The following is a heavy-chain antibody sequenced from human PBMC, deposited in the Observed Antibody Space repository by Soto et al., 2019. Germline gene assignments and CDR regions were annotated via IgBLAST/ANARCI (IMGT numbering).Heavy chain of an antibody. D-gene: IGHD4-4*01. Sequence: XESMLLSCSASGFPFSRFAIHWVRQAPGKGLVYVSGISFNGGDTYHADSVKGRFSISRDNSKNTVYLQMSSLRAEDTAVYYCVKDGAVTFSGWFFDYWGQGTPVTVSS. J-gene: IGHJ4*02. V-gene: IGHV3-64D*06. CDR3: VKDGAVTFSGWFFDY. CDR1: GFPFSRFA. CDR2: ISFNGGDT.